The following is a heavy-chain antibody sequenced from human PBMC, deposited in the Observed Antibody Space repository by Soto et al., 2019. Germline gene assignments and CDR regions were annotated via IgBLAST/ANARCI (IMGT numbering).Heavy chain of an antibody. CDR3: ARCDSTACSNGSCSFFYNHDMDV. J-gene: IGHJ6*02. CDR2: INPKSGGT. D-gene: IGHD5-18*01. Sequence: ASVKVSCKASGYSFTDYHINWVRQAPGQGLEWMGRINPKSGGTSTAQKFQGWVTMTTDTSISTASMEPTRLKSDDTAIYYCARCDSTACSNGSCSFFYNHDMDVWGQGTTVTVSS. V-gene: IGHV1-2*04. CDR1: GYSFTDYH.